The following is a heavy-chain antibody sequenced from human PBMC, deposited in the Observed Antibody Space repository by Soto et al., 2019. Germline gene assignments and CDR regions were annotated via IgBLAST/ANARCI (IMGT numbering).Heavy chain of an antibody. CDR3: ARGGHVDTAMVYYYGMDV. V-gene: IGHV1-8*01. Sequence: ASVKVSCKASGSTFTSYDINWVRQATGQGLEWMGWMNPNSGNTGYAQKFQGRVTMTRNTSISTAYMELSSLRSEDTAVYYCARGGHVDTAMVYYYGMDVWGQGTTVTVSS. D-gene: IGHD5-18*01. CDR1: GSTFTSYD. CDR2: MNPNSGNT. J-gene: IGHJ6*02.